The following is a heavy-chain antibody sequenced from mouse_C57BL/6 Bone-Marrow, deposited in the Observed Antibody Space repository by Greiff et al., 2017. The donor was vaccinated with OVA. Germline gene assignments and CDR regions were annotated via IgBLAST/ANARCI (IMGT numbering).Heavy chain of an antibody. Sequence: VQLQQSGAELVKPGASVKLSCTASGFNIKDYYMHWVKQRTEQGLEWIGRIDHEDGETKYAQKFQGKATITADTSSNTAYMQLSSLTSEDTAVYDCARGILRYYFDYWGQGTTLTVSS. CDR3: ARGILRYYFDY. CDR2: IDHEDGET. CDR1: GFNIKDYY. V-gene: IGHV14-2*01. J-gene: IGHJ2*01. D-gene: IGHD1-1*01.